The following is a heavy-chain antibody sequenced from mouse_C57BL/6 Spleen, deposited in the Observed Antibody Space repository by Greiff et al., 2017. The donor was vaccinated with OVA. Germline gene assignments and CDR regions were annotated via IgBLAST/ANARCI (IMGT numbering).Heavy chain of an antibody. CDR1: GYTFTSYW. J-gene: IGHJ2*01. CDR3: ARDRDYYGSSYVKDY. Sequence: VQLQQPGAELVKPGASVKLSCKASGYTFTSYWMHWVKQRPGQGLEWIGMIHPNSGSTNYNEKFKSKATLTVDKSSSTAYMQLSSLTSEDSAVYYCARDRDYYGSSYVKDYWGQGTTLTVSS. D-gene: IGHD1-1*01. V-gene: IGHV1-64*01. CDR2: IHPNSGST.